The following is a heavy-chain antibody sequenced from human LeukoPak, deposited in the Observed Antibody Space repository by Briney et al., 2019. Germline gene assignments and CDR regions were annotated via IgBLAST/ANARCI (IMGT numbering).Heavy chain of an antibody. CDR2: ISGNGRNT. CDR3: ARGRGVYGYWYFDL. J-gene: IGHJ2*01. D-gene: IGHD2-15*01. Sequence: GGSLRLSCAASGFTFSSYVMSWVRQAPGKGLEWVSTISGNGRNTYYADSVKGRFTVSRDNSKITVYLEMNSLRAEDTAVYYCARGRGVYGYWYFDLWGRGTLVTVSS. V-gene: IGHV3-23*01. CDR1: GFTFSSYV.